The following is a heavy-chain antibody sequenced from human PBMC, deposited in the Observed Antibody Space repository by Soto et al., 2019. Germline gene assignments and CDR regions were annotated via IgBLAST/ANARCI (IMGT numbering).Heavy chain of an antibody. CDR1: GFTFSSYP. V-gene: IGHV3-23*01. J-gene: IGHJ4*02. Sequence: EVQLLESGGGLVQPGGSLRLPLAASGFTFSSYPISRVRQAPGKGLEWVSAISGRGGKKYYADSVKGRFTISRDNSKNTLYLQMNSLRAEDTAVYYCARRSSGWYFDYWGQGTLVTVSS. CDR2: ISGRGGKK. D-gene: IGHD6-19*01. CDR3: ARRSSGWYFDY.